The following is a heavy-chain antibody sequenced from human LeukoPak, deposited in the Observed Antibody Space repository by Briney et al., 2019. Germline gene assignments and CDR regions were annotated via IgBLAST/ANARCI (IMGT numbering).Heavy chain of an antibody. CDR1: GFTFSSYG. V-gene: IGHV3-30*18. D-gene: IGHD3-10*01. J-gene: IGHJ4*02. Sequence: PGGSLRLSCAASGFTFSSYGMHWVRQAPGKGLDWVAVISNDGSKKYYADSVKGRITISRDNSKNTLSLQVSSLRTEDTAVYYCAKGHYYGSGSLDYWGQGTLVTVSS. CDR3: AKGHYYGSGSLDY. CDR2: ISNDGSKK.